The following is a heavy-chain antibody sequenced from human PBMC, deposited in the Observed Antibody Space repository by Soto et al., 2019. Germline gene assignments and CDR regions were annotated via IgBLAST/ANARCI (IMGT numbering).Heavy chain of an antibody. CDR1: GVTFITFW. D-gene: IGHD6-19*01. CDR2: IKQEGSVQ. CDR3: ARLPHTGRAVAGTVY. J-gene: IGHJ4*01. V-gene: IGHV3-7*05. Sequence: EVLLVESGGGLVQPGGSPRLSCAASGVTFITFWMSWVRQAPGKGLEWVANIKQEGSVQFYVDSVTGRFTISRDNAQNSLSLQMNSLRAEDTAVYFCARLPHTGRAVAGTVYWGQGTLVTVSS.